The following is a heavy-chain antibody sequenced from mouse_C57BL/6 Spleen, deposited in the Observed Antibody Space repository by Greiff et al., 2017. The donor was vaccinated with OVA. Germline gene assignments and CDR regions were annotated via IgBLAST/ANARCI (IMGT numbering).Heavy chain of an antibody. Sequence: VQLVESGPELVKPGASVKISCKASGYAFSSSWMNWVKQRPGQGLEWIGRIYPGGGSTNYNGKFKGKATLTADPSSSTAYMQLISLTSEDSAVYVCARDYYGSSLLDYWGQGTTVTVSS. CDR2: IYPGGGST. CDR3: ARDYYGSSLLDY. J-gene: IGHJ2*01. CDR1: GYAFSSSW. D-gene: IGHD1-1*01. V-gene: IGHV1-82*01.